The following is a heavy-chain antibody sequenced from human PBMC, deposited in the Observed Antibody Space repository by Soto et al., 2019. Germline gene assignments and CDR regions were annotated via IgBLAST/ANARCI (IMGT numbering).Heavy chain of an antibody. D-gene: IGHD2-2*01. Sequence: PGWSLRLSCASSVFIFENFGMSWVRQAPGKGLEWISSISGSGFKKYYADSVKGRFTISRDNSKNTLYLQMNSLRAEDTAVYYCAKGEIVVAGMDVWGQGTTVTVSS. CDR3: AKGEIVVAGMDV. CDR1: VFIFENFG. J-gene: IGHJ6*02. CDR2: ISGSGFKK. V-gene: IGHV3-23*01.